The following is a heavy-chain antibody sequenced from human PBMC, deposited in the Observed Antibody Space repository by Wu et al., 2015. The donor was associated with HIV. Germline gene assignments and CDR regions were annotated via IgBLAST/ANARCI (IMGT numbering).Heavy chain of an antibody. CDR1: GYTFTSYD. CDR2: MNPNSGNT. J-gene: IGHJ6*02. V-gene: IGHV1-8*01. Sequence: QVQLVQSGAEVKKPGASVKVSCKASGYTFTSYDINWVRQATGQGLEWMGWMNPNSGNTGYAQKFQGRVTMTRNTSISTAYMELSSLRSEDTAVYYCARGPGSDYELGYYYYGMDVWGQGTTVTVSS. CDR3: ARGPGSDYELGYYYYGMDV. D-gene: IGHD5-12*01.